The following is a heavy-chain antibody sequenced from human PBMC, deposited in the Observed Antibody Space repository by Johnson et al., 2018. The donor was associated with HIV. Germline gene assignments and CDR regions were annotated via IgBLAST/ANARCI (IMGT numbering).Heavy chain of an antibody. D-gene: IGHD6-13*01. CDR2: ISWNSGSI. Sequence: VQLVESGGGLVQPGRSLRLSCAASGFSFDDYAMHWVRQAPGKGLEWVSGISWNSGSIGYADSVKGRFTISRDNARYSLYLQMNSLRAEDTALYYCAKEEAAGPYDAFDIWGQGTMVTVSS. CDR1: GFSFDDYA. V-gene: IGHV3-9*01. CDR3: AKEEAAGPYDAFDI. J-gene: IGHJ3*02.